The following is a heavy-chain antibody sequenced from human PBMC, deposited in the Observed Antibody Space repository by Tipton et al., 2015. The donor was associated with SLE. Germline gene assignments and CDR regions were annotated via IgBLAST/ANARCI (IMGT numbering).Heavy chain of an antibody. V-gene: IGHV4-4*07. J-gene: IGHJ2*01. Sequence: TLSLTCTVSGGSISFDYWGWIRQSAGRGLVWIGRIYSSGDRDYNPSLRSRVTMSIDASQNRVSLRLKSVSAADTAVYYCARGSDGEYVRYFDVWGPGTLVTVSS. CDR3: ARGSDGEYVRYFDV. CDR2: IYSSGDR. D-gene: IGHD4-17*01. CDR1: GGSISFDY.